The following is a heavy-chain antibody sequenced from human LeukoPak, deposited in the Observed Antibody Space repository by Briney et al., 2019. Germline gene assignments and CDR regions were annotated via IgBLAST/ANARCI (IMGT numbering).Heavy chain of an antibody. CDR2: INSDGSST. D-gene: IGHD2-2*02. CDR3: ARGDIVVVPAAIVDY. Sequence: GGSLRLSCAASGFTFSSYWMHWVRQAPGKGLVWVSRINSDGSSTSYADSVKVRFTISRDNAKNTLYLQMNSLRAEDTAVYYCARGDIVVVPAAIVDYWGQGTLVTVSS. J-gene: IGHJ4*02. CDR1: GFTFSSYW. V-gene: IGHV3-74*01.